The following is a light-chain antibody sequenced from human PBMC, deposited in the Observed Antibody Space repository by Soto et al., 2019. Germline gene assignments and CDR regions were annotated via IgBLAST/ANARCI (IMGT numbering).Light chain of an antibody. J-gene: IGKJ1*01. CDR1: QSTSSW. V-gene: IGKV1-5*03. CDR3: QQYSSYPET. Sequence: DIQMTQSPSTLSASVGDRVTITCRASQSTSSWLAWYQQKPGKAPNLLIYEASRLESAVPSRFSGSASGTEFTLNINSLQPDDFATYFCQQYSSYPETFGQGTKV. CDR2: EAS.